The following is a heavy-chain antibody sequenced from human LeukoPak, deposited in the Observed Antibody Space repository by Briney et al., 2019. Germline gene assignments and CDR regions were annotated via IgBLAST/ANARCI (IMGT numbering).Heavy chain of an antibody. D-gene: IGHD3-16*01. Sequence: TGGSLRLSCAASGFTFSDYYMTWIRRAPGKGLEWVSYISSSSGFTKYADSVRSRFTISRDNAKNSLYLQMNTLRVDDTAVYYCARGSPPGDWGQGTLVTVSS. CDR2: ISSSSGFT. V-gene: IGHV3-11*05. J-gene: IGHJ4*02. CDR3: ARGSPPGD. CDR1: GFTFSDYY.